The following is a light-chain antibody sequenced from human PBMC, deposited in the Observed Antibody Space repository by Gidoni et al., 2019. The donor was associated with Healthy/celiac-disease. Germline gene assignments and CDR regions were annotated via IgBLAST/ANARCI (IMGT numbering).Light chain of an antibody. CDR2: GNS. Sequence: QSVLPQPPSVSEAPVRRITISCTGSSSNIGAGYDVHWYQQLPGTAPKLLIYGNSNRPSGVPDRFSGSKSGTSASLAITGLQAEDEADYYCQSYDSSLSGSDVVFGGGTKLTVL. J-gene: IGLJ2*01. CDR1: SSNIGAGYD. V-gene: IGLV1-40*01. CDR3: QSYDSSLSGSDVV.